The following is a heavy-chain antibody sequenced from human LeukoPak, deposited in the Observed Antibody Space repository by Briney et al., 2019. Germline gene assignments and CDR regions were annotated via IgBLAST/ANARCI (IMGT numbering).Heavy chain of an antibody. Sequence: GGSLRLSCAASGFTFSSYWMNWVRQAPGKGLEWVSSISSSSSYIYYADSVKGRFTISRDNAKNSLYLQMNSLRAEDTAVYYCARVGFRTYYYDSSGYYYGFGAFDIWGQGTMVTVSS. D-gene: IGHD3-22*01. V-gene: IGHV3-21*01. CDR1: GFTFSSYW. CDR3: ARVGFRTYYYDSSGYYYGFGAFDI. CDR2: ISSSSSYI. J-gene: IGHJ3*02.